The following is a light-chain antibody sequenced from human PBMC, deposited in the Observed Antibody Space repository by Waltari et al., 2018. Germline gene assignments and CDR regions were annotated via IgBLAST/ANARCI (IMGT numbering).Light chain of an antibody. J-gene: IGKJ1*01. CDR3: MQATHWPLT. CDR2: KVC. Sequence: DVQVAQSSPSLPATLGQQAAISGRSTQRLVHSDVNTYFNWFQQRPGQSPRRLIYKVCNRDSGVPDRFSGSGSGTDFTLKISRVEAEDVGVYYCMQATHWPLTFGQGTKVEIK. CDR1: QRLVHSDVNTY. V-gene: IGKV2-30*02.